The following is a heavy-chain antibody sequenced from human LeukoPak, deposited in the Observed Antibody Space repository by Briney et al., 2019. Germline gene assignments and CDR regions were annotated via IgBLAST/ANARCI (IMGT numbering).Heavy chain of an antibody. CDR2: IRYDGSNN. V-gene: IGHV3-30*02. J-gene: IGHJ4*02. D-gene: IGHD3-22*01. Sequence: GGSLRLSCAASGFTFSSYGMHWVRQAPGKGLEWVAFIRYDGSNNYYADSVKGRFTISRDNSKNTLYLQMNSLRAEDTAVYYCAPVVDYYDSSGYLDYWGQGTLVTVSS. CDR3: APVVDYYDSSGYLDY. CDR1: GFTFSSYG.